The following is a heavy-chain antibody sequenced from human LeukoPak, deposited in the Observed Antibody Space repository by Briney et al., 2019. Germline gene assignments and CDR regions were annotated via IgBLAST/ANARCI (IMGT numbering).Heavy chain of an antibody. CDR3: AREAIGLDY. CDR1: GFTFSSYG. Sequence: PGGSLRLSCAASGFTFSSYGMHWVRQAPGKGLEWVAIISYDGSKKYYADSVKGRFTSSRDNSKNTLYLQMNSLRAEDTAVYYCAREAIGLDYWGQGTLVTVSS. J-gene: IGHJ4*02. V-gene: IGHV3-30*03. CDR2: ISYDGSKK. D-gene: IGHD3-16*01.